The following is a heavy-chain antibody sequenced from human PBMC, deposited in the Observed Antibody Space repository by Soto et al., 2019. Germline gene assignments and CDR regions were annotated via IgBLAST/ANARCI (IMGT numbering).Heavy chain of an antibody. V-gene: IGHV1-69*13. Sequence: ASVKVSCKASGGTFSSYAISWVRQAPGQGLEWMGGIIPIFGTANYAQKFQGRVTITADESTSTAYMELSSLRSEDTAVYYCASLMGSYNGMDVWGQGTTVTVS. J-gene: IGHJ6*02. CDR1: GGTFSSYA. CDR3: ASLMGSYNGMDV. D-gene: IGHD3-10*01. CDR2: IIPIFGTA.